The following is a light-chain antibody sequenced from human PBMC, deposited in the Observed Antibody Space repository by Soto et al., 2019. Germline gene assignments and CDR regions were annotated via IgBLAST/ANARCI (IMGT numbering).Light chain of an antibody. CDR2: KAS. J-gene: IGKJ4*01. V-gene: IGKV1-5*03. CDR3: QQYSSYSPLT. CDR1: QNIGSW. Sequence: DIQMTQSPSTLSASVGDRVTITCRASQNIGSWLAWYQQKPGKAPKLLIHKASTLKNGVPSKFSGSGSGTEFTLTISSLQPDAFATYYCQQYSSYSPLTFGGGTKVEIK.